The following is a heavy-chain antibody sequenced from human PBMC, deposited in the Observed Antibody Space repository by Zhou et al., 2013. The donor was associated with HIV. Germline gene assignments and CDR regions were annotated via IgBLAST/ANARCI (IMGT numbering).Heavy chain of an antibody. V-gene: IGHV1-18*04. CDR1: GYTFTNYG. CDR3: ARGFTYGTVDF. J-gene: IGHJ4*02. D-gene: IGHD3-10*01. Sequence: QVQLVQSGAEVKKPGASVKVSCKASGYTFTNYGLNWVRQAPGLGLEWMGRISIYNGKTDYEQKFQGRVTMTADTSTRTAYLGVRGLSSDDAAVYYCARGFTYGTVDFWGQGTLVTVSS. CDR2: ISIYNGKT.